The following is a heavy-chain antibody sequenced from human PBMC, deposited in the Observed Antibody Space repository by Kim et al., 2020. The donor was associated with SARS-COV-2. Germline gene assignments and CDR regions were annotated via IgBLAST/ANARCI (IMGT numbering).Heavy chain of an antibody. D-gene: IGHD5-18*01. Sequence: SETLSLTCAVYGGSFSGYYWSWIRQPPGKGLEWIGEINHSGSTNYNPSLKSRVTISVDTSKNQFSLKLSSVTASDTAVYYCARASWIQLWLNFDYWGQGTLVTVSS. CDR1: GGSFSGYY. V-gene: IGHV4-34*01. CDR3: ARASWIQLWLNFDY. CDR2: INHSGST. J-gene: IGHJ4*02.